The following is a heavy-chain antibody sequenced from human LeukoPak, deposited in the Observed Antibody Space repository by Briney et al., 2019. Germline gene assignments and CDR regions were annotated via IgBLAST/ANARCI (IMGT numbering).Heavy chain of an antibody. J-gene: IGHJ4*02. CDR2: ISAYNGNT. CDR3: ARDVTHSTYDFWSGCQYFDY. D-gene: IGHD3-3*01. Sequence: ASVKVSCKASGYTFTSYGISWVRQAPGQGLEWMGWISAYNGNTNYAQKLQGRVTMTTDTSTSTAYMELRSLRSDDTAVYYCARDVTHSTYDFWSGCQYFDYWGQGTLVTVSS. CDR1: GYTFTSYG. V-gene: IGHV1-18*01.